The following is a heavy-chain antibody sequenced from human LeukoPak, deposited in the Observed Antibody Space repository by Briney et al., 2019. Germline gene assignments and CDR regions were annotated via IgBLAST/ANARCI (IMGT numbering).Heavy chain of an antibody. CDR1: GYTFTSYD. CDR2: MNPNSGNT. CDR3: ARGGRKVRRYDSSGYPFDY. V-gene: IGHV1-8*01. Sequence: ASVKVSCKASGYTFTSYDINRVRQATGQGLEWMGWMNPNSGNTGYAQKFQGRVTMTRNTSISTAYMELSSLRSEDTAVYYCARGGRKVRRYDSSGYPFDYWGQGTLVTVSS. D-gene: IGHD3-22*01. J-gene: IGHJ4*02.